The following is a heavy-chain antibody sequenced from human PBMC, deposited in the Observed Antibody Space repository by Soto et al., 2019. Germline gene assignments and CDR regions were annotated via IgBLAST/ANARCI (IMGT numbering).Heavy chain of an antibody. CDR3: AGAGGELRGDWFDP. CDR1: GGTFSSYA. D-gene: IGHD1-7*01. V-gene: IGHV1-69*01. Sequence: QVQLVQSGAEVKKPGSSVKVSCKASGGTFSSYAISWVRQAPGQGLEWMGGIIPIFGTANYAQKFQGRVTITADESPSTAYRELSSLRSEDTAVYCGAGAGGELRGDWFDPWGQGTLVTVSS. J-gene: IGHJ5*02. CDR2: IIPIFGTA.